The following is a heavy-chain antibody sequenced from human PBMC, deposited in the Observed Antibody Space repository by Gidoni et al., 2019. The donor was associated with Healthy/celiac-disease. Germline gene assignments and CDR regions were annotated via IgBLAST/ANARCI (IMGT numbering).Heavy chain of an antibody. D-gene: IGHD2-2*01. CDR2: INPNSGGT. Sequence: QVQLVQSGAEVKKPGASVKVSCKASGYTFTGYYMHWVRQAPGQGLEWMGWINPNSGGTNYAQKFQGRVTMTRDTSISTAYMELSRLRSDDTAVYYCARGDIVVVPAAMVSYYYYYYGMDVWGQGTTVTVSS. CDR1: GYTFTGYY. J-gene: IGHJ6*02. CDR3: ARGDIVVVPAAMVSYYYYYYGMDV. V-gene: IGHV1-2*02.